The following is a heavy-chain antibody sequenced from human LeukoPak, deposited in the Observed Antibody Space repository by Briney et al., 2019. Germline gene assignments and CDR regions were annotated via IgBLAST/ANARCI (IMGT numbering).Heavy chain of an antibody. Sequence: PSETLSLTCTVSGGSISSSSYYWGWIRQPPGKGLEWIGSIYYSGSTYYNPSLKSRVTISVDTSKNQFSLKLSSVTAADTAVYYCARGYSYGCFDYWGQGTLVTVSS. CDR2: IYYSGST. V-gene: IGHV4-39*07. CDR1: GGSISSSSYY. CDR3: ARGYSYGCFDY. J-gene: IGHJ4*02. D-gene: IGHD5-18*01.